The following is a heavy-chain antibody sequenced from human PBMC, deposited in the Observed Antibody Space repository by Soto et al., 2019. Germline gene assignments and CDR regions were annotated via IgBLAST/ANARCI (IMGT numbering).Heavy chain of an antibody. Sequence: EVQLVQSGAEVKKPGESLKISCKGSGYSFTSHWIGWVRQMPGKGLEWMGIIYPGNSDTRYNPSFQGQVTISADKSISTAYLHWSSLKASDTAIYYCARQSSAWSFDPWGQGTLVTVSS. CDR2: IYPGNSDT. CDR1: GYSFTSHW. CDR3: ARQSSAWSFDP. J-gene: IGHJ5*02. V-gene: IGHV5-51*01. D-gene: IGHD6-19*01.